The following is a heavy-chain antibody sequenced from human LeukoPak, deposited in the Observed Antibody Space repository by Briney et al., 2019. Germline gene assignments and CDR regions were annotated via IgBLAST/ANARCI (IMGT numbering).Heavy chain of an antibody. V-gene: IGHV3-23*01. CDR2: ISGGGGGT. J-gene: IGHJ4*02. CDR3: AKEGAPYSGTYYNF. CDR1: GFTFNSYA. Sequence: GGSLRLPCAASGFTFNSYAMSWVRQAPGKGLDWVSTISGGGGGTYYADSVKGRFTISRDSSKNTLYLQMNSLRAEDTAIYYCAKEGAPYSGTYYNFWGQGTLVAVSS. D-gene: IGHD1-26*01.